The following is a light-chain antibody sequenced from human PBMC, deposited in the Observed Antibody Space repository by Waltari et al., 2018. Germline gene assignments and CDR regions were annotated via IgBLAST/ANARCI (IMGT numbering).Light chain of an antibody. V-gene: IGKV4-1*01. CDR3: QQYDNLPSLT. Sequence: DIVMTQSPDSLAVSLGERATIHCNASQSVLYSSNNKNSLAWYQQKPGKAPKLLISDASNLETGVPSRFSGSGSGTDFTFTISSLQPEDIATYYCQQYDNLPSLTFGGGTKVEIK. CDR2: DAS. CDR1: QSVLYSSNNKNS. J-gene: IGKJ4*01.